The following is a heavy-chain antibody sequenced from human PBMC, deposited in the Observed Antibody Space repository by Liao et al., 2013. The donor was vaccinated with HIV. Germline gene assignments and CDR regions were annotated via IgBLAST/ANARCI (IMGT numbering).Heavy chain of an antibody. J-gene: IGHJ4*02. Sequence: QVQLQQWGAGLLKPSETLSLTCAVYGGSFSGYYWSWIRQPPGKGLEWIGEINHSGSTNYNPSLKSRVSISVDTSKNQFSLKLSSVTAADTAVYYCARGRFWSGYRDYWGQGTPGHRLL. D-gene: IGHD3-3*01. CDR3: ARGRFWSGYRDY. CDR1: GGSFSGYY. CDR2: INHSGST. V-gene: IGHV4-34*01.